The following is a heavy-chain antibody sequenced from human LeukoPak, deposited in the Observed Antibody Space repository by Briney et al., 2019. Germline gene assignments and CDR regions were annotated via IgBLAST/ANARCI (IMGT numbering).Heavy chain of an antibody. V-gene: IGHV1-69*04. CDR3: AREPGGSGYYDY. J-gene: IGHJ4*02. Sequence: SVKVSCKASGGTFSSYTISWVRQAPGQGLEWMGRIIPILGIANYAQKFQGRVTITADKSTSTAYMELSSLRSEDTAAYYCAREPGGSGYYDYWGQGTLVTVSS. D-gene: IGHD3-22*01. CDR2: IIPILGIA. CDR1: GGTFSSYT.